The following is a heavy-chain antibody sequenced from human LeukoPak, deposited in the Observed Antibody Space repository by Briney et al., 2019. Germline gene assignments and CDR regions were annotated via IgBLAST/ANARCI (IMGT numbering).Heavy chain of an antibody. J-gene: IGHJ3*01. D-gene: IGHD1-26*01. V-gene: IGHV3-23*01. Sequence: GGSLRLSCVASGFTFSSYAMSRVRQAPGKGLEWVSTISGSGDTTYYADSVKGRFTISRDNSKNSLYLQMNSLRVEDTALYYCAKLVGGLPFDLWGQGTVVTVSS. CDR2: ISGSGDTT. CDR3: AKLVGGLPFDL. CDR1: GFTFSSYA.